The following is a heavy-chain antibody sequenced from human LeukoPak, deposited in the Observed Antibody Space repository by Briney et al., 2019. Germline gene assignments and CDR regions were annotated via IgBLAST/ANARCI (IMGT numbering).Heavy chain of an antibody. J-gene: IGHJ5*02. D-gene: IGHD1-1*01. CDR1: SFSSSA. V-gene: IGHV1-69*04. CDR3: ASTQELEPVSWFDP. CDR2: VIPLVDGT. Sequence: SVKVSCKTSSFSSSAINWVRQGPGQGLEWMGKVIPLVDGTDYAQKFQDRVTITVDKSTSTAYMELSRLRSDDTAVYYCASTQELEPVSWFDPWGQGTLVTVSS.